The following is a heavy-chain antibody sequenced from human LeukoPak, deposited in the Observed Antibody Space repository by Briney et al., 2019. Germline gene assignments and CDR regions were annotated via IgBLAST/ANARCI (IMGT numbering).Heavy chain of an antibody. D-gene: IGHD3-10*01. CDR2: ISSSSSYI. CDR3: ARDSWFGELPDAFDI. CDR1: GFTFSSYS. Sequence: GGSLRLSCAASGFTFSSYSMNWVRQAPGKGLEWVSSISSSSSYIYYADSVKGRFTISRDNAKNSLYLQMNSLRVEDTAVYYCARDSWFGELPDAFDIWDQGTMVTVSS. J-gene: IGHJ3*02. V-gene: IGHV3-21*01.